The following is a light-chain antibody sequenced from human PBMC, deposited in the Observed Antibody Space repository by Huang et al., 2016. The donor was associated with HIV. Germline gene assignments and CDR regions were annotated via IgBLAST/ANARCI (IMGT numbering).Light chain of an antibody. V-gene: IGKV3-15*01. CDR1: QNVYSK. CDR3: QQYNNWPPWT. Sequence: EILMTQSPAVLSVSPGDRVTLSCRASQNVYSKLAWDQQKPGQAPRLLIYGASTRATDVPARFSGGGSGTEYTLNITRVQSGDFGLYYCQQYNNWPPWTFGQGTNVEV. J-gene: IGKJ1*01. CDR2: GAS.